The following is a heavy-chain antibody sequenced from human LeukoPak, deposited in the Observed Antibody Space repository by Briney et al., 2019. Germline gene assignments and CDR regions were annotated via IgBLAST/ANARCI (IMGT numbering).Heavy chain of an antibody. CDR2: INPNSGGT. CDR1: GYTFTGYY. D-gene: IGHD1-26*01. Sequence: ASVKVSCKASGYTFTGYYMHWVRQAPGQGLEWMGWINPNSGGTNYAQKFQGRVTMTRDTSISTAYMEQSRLRSDDTAVYYCARDRPIVGATGGDAFDIWGQGTMVTVSS. CDR3: ARDRPIVGATGGDAFDI. V-gene: IGHV1-2*02. J-gene: IGHJ3*02.